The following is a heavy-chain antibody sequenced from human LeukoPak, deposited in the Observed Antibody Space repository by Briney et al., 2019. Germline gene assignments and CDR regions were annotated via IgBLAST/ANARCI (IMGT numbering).Heavy chain of an antibody. CDR1: GFTFSSYS. D-gene: IGHD5-18*01. CDR2: ISYDGSNK. J-gene: IGHJ6*02. Sequence: GGSLRLSCAASGFTFSSYSMNWVRQAPGKGLEWVAVISYDGSNKYYADSVQGRFTISRDNSKNTLYLQMNSLRAEDTAVYYCASGVDTAMIITNYGMDVWGQGTTVTVSS. V-gene: IGHV3-30*03. CDR3: ASGVDTAMIITNYGMDV.